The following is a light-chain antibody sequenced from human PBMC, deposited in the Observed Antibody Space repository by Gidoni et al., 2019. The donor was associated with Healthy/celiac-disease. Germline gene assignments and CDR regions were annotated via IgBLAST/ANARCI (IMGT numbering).Light chain of an antibody. CDR1: QSISSW. Sequence: DIQMTQSPSTLSASVGDRVTITCRASQSISSWLAWYQQKPGKAPELLIYDASTLESGVPSRFSGSGSGTEFALTISSLKPDDFATYYCQQYKSSGTFGQGTKVEIK. CDR3: QQYKSSGT. CDR2: DAS. J-gene: IGKJ1*01. V-gene: IGKV1-5*01.